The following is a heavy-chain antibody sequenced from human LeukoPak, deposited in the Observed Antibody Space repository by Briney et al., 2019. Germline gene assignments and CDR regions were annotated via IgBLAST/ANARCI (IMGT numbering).Heavy chain of an antibody. CDR3: ARASAYYYGSGSSDY. J-gene: IGHJ4*02. Sequence: ASVKVSCKASGYTFTSYGISWVPQAPGQGLEWMGWMNPNSGNTGYAQKFQGRVTMTRNTSISTAYMELSSLRSEDTAVYYCARASAYYYGSGSSDYWGQGTLVTVSS. CDR2: MNPNSGNT. CDR1: GYTFTSYG. V-gene: IGHV1-8*02. D-gene: IGHD3-10*01.